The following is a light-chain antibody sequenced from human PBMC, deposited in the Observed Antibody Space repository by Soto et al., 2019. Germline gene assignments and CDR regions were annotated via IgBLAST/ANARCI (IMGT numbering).Light chain of an antibody. CDR2: KTS. V-gene: IGKV1-5*03. CDR1: QSISSW. Sequence: DIQLTQSPSTLSASVGDRVTITCRASQSISSWLAWYQQKPGKAPNLLIYKTSNLESGVPSRFRGSGSGTEFTLTISSLQPDDFATYYCQYYNDYCWTFGQGTKVELK. J-gene: IGKJ1*01. CDR3: QYYNDYCWT.